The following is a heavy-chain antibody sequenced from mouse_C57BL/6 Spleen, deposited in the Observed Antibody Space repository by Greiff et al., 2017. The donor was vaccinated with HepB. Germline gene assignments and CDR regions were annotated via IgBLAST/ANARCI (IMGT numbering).Heavy chain of an antibody. D-gene: IGHD2-2*01. V-gene: IGHV1-82*01. CDR1: GYAFSSSW. CDR2: IYPGDGDT. J-gene: IGHJ2*01. Sequence: VQLQQSGPELVKPGASVKISCKASGYAFSSSWMNWVKQRPGQGLEWIGRIYPGDGDTNYNGKFKGKATLTADKSSSTAYLQLSSLTSEDSAVYFCANMVTSYVDYWGQGTTLTVSS. CDR3: ANMVTSYVDY.